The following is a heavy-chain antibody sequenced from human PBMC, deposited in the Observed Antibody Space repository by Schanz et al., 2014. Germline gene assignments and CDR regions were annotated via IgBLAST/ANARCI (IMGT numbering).Heavy chain of an antibody. J-gene: IGHJ4*02. Sequence: QVQLVESGGGVVQPGRSLRLSCAASGFTLSSYAMHWVRQAPGQGLEWVAVISYDGSNKYYADSVKGRFTISRDNSKNTLYLQMNTLRAEDTAVYYCARDRGYCSGGSCLTVDYWGQGTLVTVSS. CDR2: ISYDGSNK. D-gene: IGHD2-15*01. CDR3: ARDRGYCSGGSCLTVDY. CDR1: GFTLSSYA. V-gene: IGHV3-30-3*01.